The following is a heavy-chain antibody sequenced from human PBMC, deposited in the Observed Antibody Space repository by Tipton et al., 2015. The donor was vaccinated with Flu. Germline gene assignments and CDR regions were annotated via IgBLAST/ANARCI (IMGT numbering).Heavy chain of an antibody. V-gene: IGHV3-7*03. CDR3: VRFWGSRFDP. D-gene: IGHD3-16*01. CDR1: GFTFSSYF. Sequence: SLRLSCEASGFTFSSYFMSWVRQSPGRGLEWVAIIRHDGSDKYYEDSVKGRFTIARDNSKKSLYLEMNSLRVEDTGLYYCVRFWGSRFDPWGQGTLVSVSS. J-gene: IGHJ5*02. CDR2: IRHDGSDK.